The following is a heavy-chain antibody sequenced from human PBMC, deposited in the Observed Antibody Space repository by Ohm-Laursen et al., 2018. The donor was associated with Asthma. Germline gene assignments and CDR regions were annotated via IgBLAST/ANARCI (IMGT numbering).Heavy chain of an antibody. CDR3: ARDIVTMVRDRYYYYGMDV. Sequence: SLRLSCSASGFTVSSNYMSWVRQAPEKGLEWVSVLYAGGTIHYADSVRGRFTISRDNSKNTLYLQMNSLRAEDTAVYYCARDIVTMVRDRYYYYGMDVWGQGTTVTVSS. J-gene: IGHJ6*02. CDR2: LYAGGTI. D-gene: IGHD3-10*01. V-gene: IGHV3-53*01. CDR1: GFTVSSNY.